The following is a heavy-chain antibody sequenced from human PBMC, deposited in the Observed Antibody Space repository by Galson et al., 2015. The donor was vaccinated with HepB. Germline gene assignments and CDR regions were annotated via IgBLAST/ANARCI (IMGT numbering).Heavy chain of an antibody. CDR3: AKTVVGFGEPIGDY. J-gene: IGHJ4*02. CDR2: ISGSGANT. D-gene: IGHD3-10*01. CDR1: GFTFNTHA. V-gene: IGHV3-23*01. Sequence: SLRLSCAASGFTFNTHAMNWVRQAPGKGLEWVSAISGSGANTYYADSVKGRFTISRDNSKNTLYLQMNSLRADDTALYYCAKTVVGFGEPIGDYWGQGTLVTVSS.